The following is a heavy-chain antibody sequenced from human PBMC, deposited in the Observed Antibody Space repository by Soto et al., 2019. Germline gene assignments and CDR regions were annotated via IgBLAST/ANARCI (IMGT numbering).Heavy chain of an antibody. CDR1: GGSISSVGYY. CDR3: ARVLSDRSRFFAP. CDR2: IYYRGST. D-gene: IGHD6-13*01. Sequence: PSETLSLTCTVYGGSISSVGYYWGWLRQHPGKGLEWLGHIYYRGSTYYNPTPKRRVTMSVETAQNQFSLKLSSVTAADTAAYYCARVLSDRSRFFAPWGQGTLVSVSS. V-gene: IGHV4-31*03. J-gene: IGHJ5*02.